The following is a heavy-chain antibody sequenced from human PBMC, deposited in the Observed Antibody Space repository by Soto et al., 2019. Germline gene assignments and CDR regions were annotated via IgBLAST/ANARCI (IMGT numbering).Heavy chain of an antibody. CDR1: GFTFSSYG. J-gene: IGHJ3*02. Sequence: QVQLVESGGGVVQPGRSLRLSCAASGFTFSSYGMHWVRQAPGKGLEWVAVISYDGSNKYYADSVKGRFTISRDNSKNTLYLEMNSLRVEDTAVYYCAKVYRQWLVVDAFDIWGQGTMVTVSS. D-gene: IGHD6-19*01. V-gene: IGHV3-30*18. CDR2: ISYDGSNK. CDR3: AKVYRQWLVVDAFDI.